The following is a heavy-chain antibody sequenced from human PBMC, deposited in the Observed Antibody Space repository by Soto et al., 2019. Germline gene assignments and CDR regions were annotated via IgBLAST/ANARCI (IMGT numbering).Heavy chain of an antibody. CDR1: GGSIGNYY. D-gene: IGHD5-18*01. CDR2: IHYSGST. Sequence: ASETLSFTCTVSGGSIGNYYWSWIRQSPGKGLEWIGYIHYSGSTNYNPALKSQVTISIDTAKNELSLNLSFLTAADTAVYFCARNVDTSKAYFFDYWGHGSLVTVSS. J-gene: IGHJ4*01. CDR3: ARNVDTSKAYFFDY. V-gene: IGHV4-59*01.